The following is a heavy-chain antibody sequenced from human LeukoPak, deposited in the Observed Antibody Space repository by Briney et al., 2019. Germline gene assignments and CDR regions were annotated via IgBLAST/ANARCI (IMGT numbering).Heavy chain of an antibody. CDR3: AKGAVGKTESSGYPPHFDY. Sequence: GGSLRLSCVVSGFTLPYGMSWVRRAPGKGLEWVSYVSATGYTTSYADSVKGRFTISRDNAKNTVFLQMDSLRADDTAVYYCAKGAVGKTESSGYPPHFDYWGQGTLVTVSS. CDR1: GFTLPYG. CDR2: VSATGYTT. J-gene: IGHJ4*02. V-gene: IGHV3-23*01. D-gene: IGHD3-22*01.